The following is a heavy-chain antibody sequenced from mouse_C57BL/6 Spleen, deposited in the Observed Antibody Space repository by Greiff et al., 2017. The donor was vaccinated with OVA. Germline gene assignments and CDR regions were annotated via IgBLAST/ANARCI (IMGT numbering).Heavy chain of an antibody. CDR2: IWRGGST. CDR3: AKNYDYYAMDY. J-gene: IGHJ4*01. D-gene: IGHD1-1*02. V-gene: IGHV2-5*01. CDR1: GLSLTSYG. Sequence: VQRVESGPGLVQPSQSLSITCTVSGLSLTSYGVHWVRQSPGKGLEWLGVIWRGGSTDYNAAFMSRLSITKDNSKSQVFFKMNSLQADDTAIYYCAKNYDYYAMDYWGQGTSVTVSS.